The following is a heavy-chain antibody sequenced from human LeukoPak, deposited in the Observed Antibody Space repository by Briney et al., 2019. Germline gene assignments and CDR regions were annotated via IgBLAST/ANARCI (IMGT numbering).Heavy chain of an antibody. J-gene: IGHJ6*03. CDR1: GFTFSSYG. Sequence: GGSLRLSCAASGFTFSSYGMHWVRQAPGKGLEWVAFIRYDGSNKYYADSVKGRFTISRDNSKNTLYLQMNSLRAEDTAVYYCAKVVPAAEAYYYYYMDVWGKGTTVTVSS. D-gene: IGHD2-2*01. V-gene: IGHV3-30*02. CDR2: IRYDGSNK. CDR3: AKVVPAAEAYYYYYMDV.